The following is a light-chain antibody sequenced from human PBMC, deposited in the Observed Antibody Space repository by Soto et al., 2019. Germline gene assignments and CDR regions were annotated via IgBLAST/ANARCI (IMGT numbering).Light chain of an antibody. CDR3: QQYSTWYT. J-gene: IGKJ2*01. Sequence: DIQMTQSPSTLSAFVGDRVTITCRASQSIGAWLAWYQQKPGKAPKLLIYKASSLESGVPSRFSGSGSGTEFTLTISSLQPDDFATYYCQQYSTWYTFGQGTKLEIK. V-gene: IGKV1-5*03. CDR1: QSIGAW. CDR2: KAS.